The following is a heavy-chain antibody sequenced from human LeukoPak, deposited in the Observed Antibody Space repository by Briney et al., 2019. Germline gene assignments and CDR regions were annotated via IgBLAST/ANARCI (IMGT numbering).Heavy chain of an antibody. J-gene: IGHJ4*02. CDR1: GGSFSGYY. CDR3: ARERYSSGWSRQYYFDY. D-gene: IGHD6-19*01. CDR2: INHSGST. V-gene: IGHV4-34*01. Sequence: PSETPSLTCAVYGGSFSGYYGSWIRQPPGKGLEWMGEINHSGSTNYNPSLKSRVTISVDTSKNPFSLKLSSSTAADAAVSYCARERYSSGWSRQYYFDYWGQGTLVTVSS.